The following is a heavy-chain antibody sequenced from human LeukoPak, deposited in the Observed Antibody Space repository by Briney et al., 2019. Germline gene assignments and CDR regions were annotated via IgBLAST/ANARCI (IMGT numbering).Heavy chain of an antibody. V-gene: IGHV1-2*02. CDR1: GYTFTGYY. Sequence: ASVKVSCKASGYTFTGYYMFWVRQAPGQGLEWMGWINPNTGATKYGQNFQGRVTLTRDTSIRTTFMELSSLRSDDTAVYYCARDERYCNGDNHYPDLGYWGQGTLVTVSS. D-gene: IGHD2-15*01. CDR3: ARDERYCNGDNHYPDLGY. J-gene: IGHJ4*02. CDR2: INPNTGAT.